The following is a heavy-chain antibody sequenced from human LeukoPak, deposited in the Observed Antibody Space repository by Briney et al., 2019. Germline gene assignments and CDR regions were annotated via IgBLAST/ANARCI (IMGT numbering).Heavy chain of an antibody. D-gene: IGHD5-18*01. CDR2: ISSSSSYI. J-gene: IGHJ6*02. CDR1: GFTFSSYS. CDR3: ARGTATYGMDV. Sequence: PGGSLRHSCAASGFTFSSYSMNWARQAPGKGLEWVSSISSSSSYIYYADSVKGRFTISRDNAKNSLYLQMNSLRAEDTAVYYCARGTATYGMDVWGQGTTVTVSS. V-gene: IGHV3-21*01.